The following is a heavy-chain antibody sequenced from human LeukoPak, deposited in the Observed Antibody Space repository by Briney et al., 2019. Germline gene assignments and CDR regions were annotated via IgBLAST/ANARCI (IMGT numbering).Heavy chain of an antibody. Sequence: GGSLRLSCAASGFTVSSNYMSWVRQAPRKGLEWVSVIYSGGSTYYADSVKGRFTISRDNSKNTLYLQMNSLRAEDTAVYYCATQVTATNPNDYWGQGTLVTVSS. CDR3: ATQVTATNPNDY. V-gene: IGHV3-66*02. D-gene: IGHD1-7*01. CDR2: IYSGGST. J-gene: IGHJ4*02. CDR1: GFTVSSNY.